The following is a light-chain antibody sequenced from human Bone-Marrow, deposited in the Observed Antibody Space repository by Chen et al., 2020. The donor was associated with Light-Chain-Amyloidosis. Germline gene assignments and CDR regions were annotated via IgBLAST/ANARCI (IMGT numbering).Light chain of an antibody. V-gene: IGKV1-39*01. CDR1: HSISSY. J-gene: IGKJ5*01. Sequence: IQLTQSPSSLSASVGDRVTITCRASHSISSYLNWYQQKPEKAPKLLIYAASSLQSGVPSRFSGSGSGTDFTLTISSLQPEDFATYYCQQSYSTPPITFGQGTRLEIK. CDR2: AAS. CDR3: QQSYSTPPIT.